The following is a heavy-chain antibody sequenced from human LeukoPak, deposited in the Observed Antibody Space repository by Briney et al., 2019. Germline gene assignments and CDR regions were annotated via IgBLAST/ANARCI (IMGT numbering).Heavy chain of an antibody. CDR1: GGSFSGYY. Sequence: PSETLSLTCAVYGGSFSGYYWSWIRQPPGKGLEWIWEINHSGSTNYNPSLKSRVTISVDTSKNQFSLKLSSVTAADTAVYYCARGLGDCSSSSCYRRHYYYGMDVWGEGTTVSVSS. CDR3: ARGLGDCSSSSCYRRHYYYGMDV. J-gene: IGHJ6*04. D-gene: IGHD2-2*02. V-gene: IGHV4-34*01. CDR2: INHSGST.